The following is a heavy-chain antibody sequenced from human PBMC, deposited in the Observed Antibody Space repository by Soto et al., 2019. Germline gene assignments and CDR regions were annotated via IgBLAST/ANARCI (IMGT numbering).Heavy chain of an antibody. CDR2: IYHSGAT. J-gene: IGHJ5*01. V-gene: IGHV4-4*02. D-gene: IGHD6-19*01. Sequence: QVQLQESGPGLVKPSGTLSLTCAVSGDSMNNNNWWSWVRQSPRKGLEWIAEIYHSGATNYNPSLQSRVTISIDKSEKQFSLKLNSVTAAEPAVYYCARAGLGLAFDSWGQGALVTVSS. CDR3: ARAGLGLAFDS. CDR1: GDSMNNNNW.